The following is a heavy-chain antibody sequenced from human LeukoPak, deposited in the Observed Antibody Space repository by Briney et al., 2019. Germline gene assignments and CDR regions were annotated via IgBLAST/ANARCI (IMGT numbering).Heavy chain of an antibody. CDR1: GFTFSSYA. V-gene: IGHV3-23*01. CDR3: AKDKYLSRGYRAFDI. D-gene: IGHD3-16*02. CDR2: ISGSGGST. Sequence: GGSLRLSCAASGFTFSSYAMSWVRQAPGKGLEWVSAISGSGGSTYYADSVKGRFTISRDNSKNTLDLQMNSLRAEDTAVYYCAKDKYLSRGYRAFDIWGQGTMVTVSA. J-gene: IGHJ3*02.